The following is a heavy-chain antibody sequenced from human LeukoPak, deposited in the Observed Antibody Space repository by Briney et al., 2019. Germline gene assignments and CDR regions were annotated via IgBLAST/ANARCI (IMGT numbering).Heavy chain of an antibody. V-gene: IGHV4-34*01. Sequence: ASEPLSLPFAVYGGSFIGYYWSWFRQPPGKGLEWIGEINHSGSTNYNPSLKSRVTISVDTSKNQSSLKLSSVTGADTAVYYCASTEKLLWWEFDYGGQGTLVTVSS. CDR2: INHSGST. CDR1: GGSFIGYY. D-gene: IGHD2-2*01. CDR3: ASTEKLLWWEFDY. J-gene: IGHJ4*02.